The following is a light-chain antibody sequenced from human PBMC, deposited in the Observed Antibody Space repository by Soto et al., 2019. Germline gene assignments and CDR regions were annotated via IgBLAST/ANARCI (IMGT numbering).Light chain of an antibody. CDR3: QQRSNWPQT. CDR2: DVS. CDR1: QGVTTN. J-gene: IGKJ1*01. Sequence: DIVMTQAPGTLAVSPGERATLSCRAGQGVTTNFAWYQQKSGQSPRLLIYDVSIRATGVPARFSGTGSETDFTLTISGLQSEDSAVYFCQQRSNWPQTFGQGTKVDIK. V-gene: IGKV3-15*01.